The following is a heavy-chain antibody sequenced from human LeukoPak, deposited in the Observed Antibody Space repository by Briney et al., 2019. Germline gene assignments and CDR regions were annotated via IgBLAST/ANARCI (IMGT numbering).Heavy chain of an antibody. V-gene: IGHV1-18*01. D-gene: IGHD6-13*01. J-gene: IGHJ4*02. Sequence: ASVKVSCKASGYTFTSYGINWVRQAPGQGLEWMGWISAYNGNTNYAQKLQGRVTMTTDTSTSTAYMELSSLRAEDTAVYYCARDGGSSWYFDYWGQGTLVTVSS. CDR1: GYTFTSYG. CDR2: ISAYNGNT. CDR3: ARDGGSSWYFDY.